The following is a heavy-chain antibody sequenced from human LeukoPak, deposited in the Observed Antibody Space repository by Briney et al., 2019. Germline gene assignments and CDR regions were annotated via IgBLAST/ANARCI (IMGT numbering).Heavy chain of an antibody. CDR1: GGSISSYY. Sequence: SETLSLTCTVSGGSISSYYWSWIRQPPGKGLEWIGYIYYSGSTNYNPSLKSRVTISVDTSKNQFSLKLSSVTAADTAVCYCARVVGGSTYYFDYWGQGTLVTVSS. D-gene: IGHD3-10*01. CDR2: IYYSGST. CDR3: ARVVGGSTYYFDY. V-gene: IGHV4-59*01. J-gene: IGHJ4*02.